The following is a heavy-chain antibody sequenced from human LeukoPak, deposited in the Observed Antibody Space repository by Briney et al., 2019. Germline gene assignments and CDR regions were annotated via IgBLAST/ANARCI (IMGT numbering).Heavy chain of an antibody. D-gene: IGHD3-22*01. Sequence: GGSLRLSCAAYGFTFSSYAMSWVRQAPGKGLEWVSAISGSGGSTYYADSVKGRFTISRDNSKNTLYLQMNSLRAEDTAVYYCAKDAWEYYDSSGRDYWGQGTLVTVSS. CDR2: ISGSGGST. V-gene: IGHV3-23*01. CDR3: AKDAWEYYDSSGRDY. CDR1: GFTFSSYA. J-gene: IGHJ4*02.